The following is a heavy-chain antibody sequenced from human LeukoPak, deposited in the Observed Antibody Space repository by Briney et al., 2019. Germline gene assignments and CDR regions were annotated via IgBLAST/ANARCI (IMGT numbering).Heavy chain of an antibody. CDR1: GFTFTTYW. CDR3: ARGGGWTGGDY. V-gene: IGHV3-7*01. CDR2: IKQDGTEK. J-gene: IGHJ4*02. Sequence: GESLRLSCAASGFTFTTYWMSWVRQAPGKGLEWVANIKQDGTEKYYVDSVKGRFTISRDNAKNSLYLQMNSLRVEDTAVYYCARGGGWTGGDYWGQGTLVTVSS. D-gene: IGHD6-19*01.